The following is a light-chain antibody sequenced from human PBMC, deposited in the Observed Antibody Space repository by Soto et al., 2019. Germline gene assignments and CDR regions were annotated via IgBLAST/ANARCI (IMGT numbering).Light chain of an antibody. J-gene: IGKJ2*01. V-gene: IGKV3-20*01. CDR2: GAS. CDR3: QQYGSSPYT. CDR1: QSVSSSY. Sequence: EIVLTQSPGTLSLSPGERATLSCRASQSVSSSYLAWYQQKPGQAPSLLIYGASSRATGIPDRFSGSGSGTDFTLTISRLEPEDFAVYYCQQYGSSPYTFGQGTKLESK.